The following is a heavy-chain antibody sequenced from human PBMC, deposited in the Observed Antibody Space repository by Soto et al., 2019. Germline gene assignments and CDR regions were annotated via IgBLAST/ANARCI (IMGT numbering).Heavy chain of an antibody. CDR1: EFSFSSYW. D-gene: IGHD3-10*01. V-gene: IGHV3-74*01. Sequence: EVQLVESGGGLVQPGGSLRLSCAASEFSFSSYWMHWVRQAPGKGLMWVSRINSDGSGTDYADSVKGRFTISRDNAKNTLYLQMNSLRVEDTAVYYCARGWVNYGSGSYDVWGQGTTLTVSS. CDR2: INSDGSGT. CDR3: ARGWVNYGSGSYDV. J-gene: IGHJ6*02.